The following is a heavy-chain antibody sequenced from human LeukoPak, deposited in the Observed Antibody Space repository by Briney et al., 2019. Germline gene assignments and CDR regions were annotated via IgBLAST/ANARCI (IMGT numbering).Heavy chain of an antibody. Sequence: PGGSLRLSCAASGFTFKNYWMHWVRQAPGTGLVWVSRIDHNGSGTNYAYSVKGLSTVSRANAKSTLYLQMNTLRAEDTAVYYCVRDLPQTGYSYDYWGQGTLVTVSS. CDR1: GFTFKNYW. CDR2: IDHNGSGT. V-gene: IGHV3-74*01. CDR3: VRDLPQTGYSYDY. J-gene: IGHJ4*02. D-gene: IGHD5-18*01.